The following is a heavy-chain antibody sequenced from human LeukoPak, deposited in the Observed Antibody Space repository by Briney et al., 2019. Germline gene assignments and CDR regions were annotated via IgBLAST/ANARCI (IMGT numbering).Heavy chain of an antibody. D-gene: IGHD3-10*01. Sequence: GASVKVSCKASGYTFTGYYMHWVRQAPGQGLEWMGWINPNSGGTNYAQKFQGWVTMTRDTSISTAYMELSRLRSDDTAVYYCARAKGSVVLWFGGGNWFDPWGQGTLVTVSS. CDR1: GYTFTGYY. V-gene: IGHV1-2*04. CDR2: INPNSGGT. J-gene: IGHJ5*02. CDR3: ARAKGSVVLWFGGGNWFDP.